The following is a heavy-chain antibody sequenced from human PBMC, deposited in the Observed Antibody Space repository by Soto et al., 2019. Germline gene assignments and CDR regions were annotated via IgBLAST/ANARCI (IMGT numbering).Heavy chain of an antibody. CDR2: ISGSGGST. Sequence: GGSLRLSCAASGFTFSSYAMSWVRQAPGKGLEWVSAISGSGGSTYYADSVKGRFTISRDNSKNTLYLQMNSLRAEDTAVYYCAKQGRITMVRGTWFDPWGQGTLVTVSS. V-gene: IGHV3-23*01. J-gene: IGHJ5*02. D-gene: IGHD3-10*01. CDR3: AKQGRITMVRGTWFDP. CDR1: GFTFSSYA.